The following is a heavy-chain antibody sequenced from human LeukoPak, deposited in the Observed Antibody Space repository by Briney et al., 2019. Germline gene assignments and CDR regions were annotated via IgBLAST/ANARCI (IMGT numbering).Heavy chain of an antibody. CDR3: ARGRSLHCFDY. J-gene: IGHJ4*02. V-gene: IGHV4-34*01. Sequence: TLSLTCAVYGGSFSGYYWSWIRQPPGKGLEWIGEINHSGSTNYNPSLKSRVTISVDTSKNQFSLKLSSVTAADTAVYYCARGRSLHCFDYWGQGTLVTVSS. CDR2: INHSGST. CDR1: GGSFSGYY.